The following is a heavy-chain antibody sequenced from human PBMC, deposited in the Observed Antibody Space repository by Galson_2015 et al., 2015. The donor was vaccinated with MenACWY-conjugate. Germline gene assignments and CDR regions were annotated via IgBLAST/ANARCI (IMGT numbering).Heavy chain of an antibody. J-gene: IGHJ4*02. D-gene: IGHD5-18*01. CDR2: ISSSSSTI. CDR3: ARGGRGYSYGLGY. V-gene: IGHV3-48*04. Sequence: SLRLSCAASGFTFSSYRMNWVRQAPGKGLEWVSYISSSSSTIYYADSVKGRFTISRDNAKNSLYLQMNSLRAEDTAVYYRARGGRGYSYGLGYWGQGTLVTVSS. CDR1: GFTFSSYR.